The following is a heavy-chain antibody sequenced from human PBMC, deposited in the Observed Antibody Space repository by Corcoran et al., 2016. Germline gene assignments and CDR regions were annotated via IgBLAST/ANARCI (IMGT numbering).Heavy chain of an antibody. CDR1: GFTFSNAW. Sequence: EVQLVESGGGLVKPGGSLRLSCASSGFTFSNAWMNWVRQAPGKGLEWVGRVKSKTDGGTTDYAVSVKGRFTISRDDSKNTLYLQMHSLKIEDTAVYFCTANYRWLQSWGDAFDIWGQGTMVIVSS. CDR3: TANYRWLQSWGDAFDI. D-gene: IGHD5-12*01. V-gene: IGHV3-15*07. CDR2: VKSKTDGGTT. J-gene: IGHJ3*02.